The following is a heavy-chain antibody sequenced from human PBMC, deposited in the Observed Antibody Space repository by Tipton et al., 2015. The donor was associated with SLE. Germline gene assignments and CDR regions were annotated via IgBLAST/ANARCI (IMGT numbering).Heavy chain of an antibody. V-gene: IGHV1-18*01. Sequence: QVQLVQSGAEVKKPGASVKVSCKASGYTFTSYGISWVRQAPGQGLEWMGWISAYNGNTNYAQKLQGRVTMTTDTSTSTAYMELRSLRSYDTAVYYCARDKYGPAAMEGYYYYYYGMDVWGQGTTVTVSS. CDR2: ISAYNGNT. D-gene: IGHD2-2*01. CDR3: ARDKYGPAAMEGYYYYYYGMDV. CDR1: GYTFTSYG. J-gene: IGHJ6*02.